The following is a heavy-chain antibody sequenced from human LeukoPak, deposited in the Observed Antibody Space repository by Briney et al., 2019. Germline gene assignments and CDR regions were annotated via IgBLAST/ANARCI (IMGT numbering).Heavy chain of an antibody. CDR2: IYTSGST. CDR1: GGSISSYY. J-gene: IGHJ6*03. D-gene: IGHD2-2*01. Sequence: SETLSLTCTVSGGSISSYYWSWIQQPPGKGLEWIGYIYTSGSTNYNPSLKSRVTISVDTSKNQFSLKLSSVTAADTAVYYCARHFCSSTSCPSDYYYMDVWGKGTTVTVSS. V-gene: IGHV4-4*09. CDR3: ARHFCSSTSCPSDYYYMDV.